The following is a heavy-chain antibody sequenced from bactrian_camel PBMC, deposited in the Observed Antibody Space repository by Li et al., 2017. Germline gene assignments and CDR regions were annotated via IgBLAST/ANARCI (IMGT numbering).Heavy chain of an antibody. CDR1: GYPDDGLH. CDR2: FSSSGTP. V-gene: IGHV3S53*01. CDR3: AADFGPYCSGSYLARRSNF. Sequence: HVQLVESGGGSVQAGGSLRLSCTVSGYPDDGLHLGWYRQVSGNKCEMVASFSSSGTPMYADSVKGRFTISQDNAETTVFLQMDNLKPEDTAMYYCAADFGPYCSGSYLARRSNFRGQGTQVTVS. J-gene: IGHJ4*01. D-gene: IGHD2*01.